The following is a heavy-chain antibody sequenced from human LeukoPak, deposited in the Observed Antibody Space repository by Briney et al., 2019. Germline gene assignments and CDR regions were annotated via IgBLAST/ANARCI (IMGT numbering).Heavy chain of an antibody. Sequence: ASVKVSCKASGYTFTSYYMHWVRQAPGQGLEWMGIINPSGGSTSYAQKFQGRVTMTRDTSTSTVYMELSSLRSEDTAVYYCARGVSVAGGPNWFDPWGQGTLVTVSS. CDR3: ARGVSVAGGPNWFDP. J-gene: IGHJ5*02. V-gene: IGHV1-46*01. D-gene: IGHD6-19*01. CDR2: INPSGGST. CDR1: GYTFTSYY.